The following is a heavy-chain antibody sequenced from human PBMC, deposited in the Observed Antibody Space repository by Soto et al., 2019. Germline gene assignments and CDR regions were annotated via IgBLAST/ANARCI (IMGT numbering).Heavy chain of an antibody. D-gene: IGHD6-13*01. CDR2: ISYDGSNK. V-gene: IGHV3-30*18. J-gene: IGHJ4*02. Sequence: QVQLVESGGGVVQPGRSLRLSCAASGFTFSSCGMHWVRQAPGKGLEWVAVISYDGSNKYYADSVKGRFTISRDNSKNTLYLQMNSLRAEDTAVYYCAKDLRGSWYNIDYWGQGTLVTVSS. CDR3: AKDLRGSWYNIDY. CDR1: GFTFSSCG.